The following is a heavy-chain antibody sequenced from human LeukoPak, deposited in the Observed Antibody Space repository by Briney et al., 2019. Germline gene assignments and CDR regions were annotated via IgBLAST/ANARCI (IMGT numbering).Heavy chain of an antibody. V-gene: IGHV3-74*01. D-gene: IGHD1-26*01. J-gene: IGHJ2*01. Sequence: HSGGSLRLSCAASGFTFSSYAMHWVRQAPGKGLVWVSRIKTDGSITSYADSVKGRFTISRDNAKNTLYVQMNSLRVEDTAVYYCARVGLGEWYFDLWGRGTLVTVSS. CDR1: GFTFSSYA. CDR3: ARVGLGEWYFDL. CDR2: IKTDGSIT.